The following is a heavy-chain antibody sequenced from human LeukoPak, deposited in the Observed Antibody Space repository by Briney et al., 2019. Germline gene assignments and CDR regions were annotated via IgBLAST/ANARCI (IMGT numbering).Heavy chain of an antibody. CDR2: IYGGGDT. J-gene: IGHJ1*01. V-gene: IGHV3-53*01. D-gene: IGHD6-19*01. CDR3: AVLTSGWRFQH. Sequence: GGSLRLSCAASGFIFSSFTMNWVRQAPGKGLECVSLIYGGGDTYYADSVKGRFTISRDNSKNTLYLQMNRLRAEDTAVHYCAVLTSGWRFQHWGQGTLVTVSS. CDR1: GFIFSSFT.